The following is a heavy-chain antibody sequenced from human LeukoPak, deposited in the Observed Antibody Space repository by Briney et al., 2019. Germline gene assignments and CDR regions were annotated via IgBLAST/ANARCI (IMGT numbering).Heavy chain of an antibody. CDR1: GLTFSSYA. D-gene: IGHD2-2*01. V-gene: IGHV3-23*01. CDR2: ISGSGGST. CDR3: AKDGVYCSSTSCRVHPYYFDY. Sequence: GGSLRLSCAASGLTFSSYAMSWVRQAPGKGLEWVSAISGSGGSTYYADSVKGRFTISRDNSKNTLYLQMNSLRAEDTAVYYCAKDGVYCSSTSCRVHPYYFDYWGQGTLVTVSS. J-gene: IGHJ4*02.